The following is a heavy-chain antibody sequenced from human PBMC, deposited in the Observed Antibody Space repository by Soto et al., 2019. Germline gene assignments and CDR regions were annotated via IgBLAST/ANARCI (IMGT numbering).Heavy chain of an antibody. J-gene: IGHJ4*02. CDR1: GFTFSSYA. D-gene: IGHD3-22*01. CDR3: AKEHDDTSAINFDY. Sequence: GGSLRLSCAASGFTFSSYAMSWVRQAPGKGLEWVSTISGGIVSTYYADSVKGRFAISRDNSKNTLYLQMNSLRAEDTAVYYCAKEHDDTSAINFDYWGQGTLVTVSS. CDR2: ISGGIVST. V-gene: IGHV3-23*01.